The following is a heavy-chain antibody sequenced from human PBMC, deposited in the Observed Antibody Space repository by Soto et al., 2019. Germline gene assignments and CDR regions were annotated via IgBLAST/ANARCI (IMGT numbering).Heavy chain of an antibody. CDR2: IWYDGSNK. D-gene: IGHD3-22*01. J-gene: IGHJ4*02. CDR1: GFTFSSYG. Sequence: GGSLRLSCAASGFTFSSYGMHWVRQAPGKGLEWVAVIWYDGSNKYYADSVKGRFTISRDNSKNTLYLQMNSLRAEDTAVYYCARMEYYYDSSGYLYYWGQGTLVTVSS. CDR3: ARMEYYYDSSGYLYY. V-gene: IGHV3-33*01.